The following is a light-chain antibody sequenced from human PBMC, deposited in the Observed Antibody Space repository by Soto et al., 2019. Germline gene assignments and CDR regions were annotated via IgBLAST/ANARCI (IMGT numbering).Light chain of an antibody. CDR1: QSVSTNY. CDR3: QQYGSSPWT. Sequence: EIVLTQSPGTLSLSPGERATLSCRASQSVSTNYLAWYQQQPGQDPRLLIYGASSRATGTPDRFSGSGSGTDFTLTISRLEPEDFAVYYCQQYGSSPWTFGPGTKVEIK. J-gene: IGKJ1*01. CDR2: GAS. V-gene: IGKV3-20*01.